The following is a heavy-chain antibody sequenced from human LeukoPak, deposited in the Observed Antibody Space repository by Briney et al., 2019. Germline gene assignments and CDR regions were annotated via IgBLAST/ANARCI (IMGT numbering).Heavy chain of an antibody. CDR1: GGSISSYY. D-gene: IGHD3-10*01. Sequence: PSETLSLTCTVSGGSISSYYWSWIRQPAGKGLEWIGRIYTSGSTNYNPSLKSRVTISVDTSKNQFSLKLSSVTAADTAVYYCARDGGYYYGSGSYIGPNWFDPWGQGTLVTVSS. CDR2: IYTSGST. J-gene: IGHJ5*02. CDR3: ARDGGYYYGSGSYIGPNWFDP. V-gene: IGHV4-4*07.